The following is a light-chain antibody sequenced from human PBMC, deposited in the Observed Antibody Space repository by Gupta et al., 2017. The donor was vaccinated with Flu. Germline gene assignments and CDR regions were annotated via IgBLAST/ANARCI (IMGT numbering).Light chain of an antibody. Sequence: QSDLTQPASVSGSPGPSITISCIGTSSDIGYYNHVSWYQQHPGEAPKLLIYEVINRPPGVSNRFSGSKSGNTASLTISGLQPEDEADYYCSSYTTSVTWVFGGGSRLTVL. CDR2: EVI. CDR1: SSDIGYYNH. J-gene: IGLJ3*02. CDR3: SSYTTSVTWV. V-gene: IGLV2-14*01.